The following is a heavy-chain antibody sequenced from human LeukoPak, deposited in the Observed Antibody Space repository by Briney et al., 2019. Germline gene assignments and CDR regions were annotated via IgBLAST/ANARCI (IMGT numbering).Heavy chain of an antibody. J-gene: IGHJ4*02. CDR2: IHTGGTT. CDR3: ARALGIAAAGNFDY. D-gene: IGHD6-13*01. V-gene: IGHV3-53*01. CDR1: GFDVSFNY. Sequence: PGGSLRLSGAASGFDVSFNYVGWVREAPGKGLEWVSVIHTGGTTHYADSVKGPFTISKDTSNNTVYLQMNSVRAEDTAKYYCARALGIAAAGNFDYWGQGTLVTVSS.